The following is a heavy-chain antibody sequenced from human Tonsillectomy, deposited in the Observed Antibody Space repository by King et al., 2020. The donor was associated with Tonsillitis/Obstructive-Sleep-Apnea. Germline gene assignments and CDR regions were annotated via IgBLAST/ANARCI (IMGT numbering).Heavy chain of an antibody. CDR1: GFTFSSYA. CDR2: ISGSGGST. CDR3: AKAVDGRDAYYEFWSGYFRDYYYYYGMDV. J-gene: IGHJ6*02. V-gene: IGHV3-23*04. D-gene: IGHD3-3*01. Sequence: VQLVESGGGLVQPGGSLRLSCAASGFTFSSYAMSWVRQAPGKGLEWVSAISGSGGSTYYADSVKGRFTISRDNSKNTLYLQMNSLRAEDTAVYYCAKAVDGRDAYYEFWSGYFRDYYYYYGMDVWGQGTTVTVSS.